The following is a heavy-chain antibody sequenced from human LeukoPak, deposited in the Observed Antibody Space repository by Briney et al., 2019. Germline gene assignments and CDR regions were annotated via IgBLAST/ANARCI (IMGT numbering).Heavy chain of an antibody. J-gene: IGHJ4*02. Sequence: PGGSLRLSCAASGFTFSSYAMSWVRQAPGKGLEWVSLINGGGGSAYYADSVKGRFTISRDNSKNTLYLQMNSLRAEDTAVYYCATYPRYDFWSGSRERRDYWGQGTLVTVSS. D-gene: IGHD3-3*01. CDR3: ATYPRYDFWSGSRERRDY. V-gene: IGHV3-23*01. CDR2: INGGGGSA. CDR1: GFTFSSYA.